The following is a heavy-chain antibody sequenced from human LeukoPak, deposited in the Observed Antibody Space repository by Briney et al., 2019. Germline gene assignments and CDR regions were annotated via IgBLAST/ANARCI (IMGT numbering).Heavy chain of an antibody. CDR3: ATYCSSTSCYSLYGMDV. Sequence: ASVKVSCKASGYTFTSYGISWVRQAPGQGLEWMAWISAYNGNTNYAQKLQGRVTMTTDTSTSTAYMELRSLRSDDTAVYYCATYCSSTSCYSLYGMDVWGQGTTVTVSS. D-gene: IGHD2-2*01. V-gene: IGHV1-18*01. J-gene: IGHJ6*02. CDR1: GYTFTSYG. CDR2: ISAYNGNT.